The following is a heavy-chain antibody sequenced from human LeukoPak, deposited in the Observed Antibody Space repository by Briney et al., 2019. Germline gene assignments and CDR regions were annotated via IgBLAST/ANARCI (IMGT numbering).Heavy chain of an antibody. CDR2: INTDGTNT. D-gene: IGHD1-26*01. J-gene: IGHJ4*02. V-gene: IGHV3-74*01. CDR3: ARGYSGTYRVDY. CDR1: GFTFSSYW. Sequence: GGSLRLSCAASGFTFSSYWMHWVRQVPGKGLVWISRINTDGTNTTYADSVKGRFTMSRDNAKSRLYLQMNSLRAEDTAVYYCARGYSGTYRVDYWGQGTLVTVSS.